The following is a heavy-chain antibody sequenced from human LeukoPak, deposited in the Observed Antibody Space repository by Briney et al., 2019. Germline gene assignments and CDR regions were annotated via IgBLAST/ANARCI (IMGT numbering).Heavy chain of an antibody. V-gene: IGHV3-21*06. D-gene: IGHD3-10*01. CDR2: IATSNNYI. CDR3: ARGRSITILRGVAISDGFDI. J-gene: IGHJ3*02. CDR1: GFTFSTYS. Sequence: PAGSLRLSFAASGFTFSTYSMNWVRQGQGQGLEWVSSIATSNNYIYYAGSLKGRFTITRDNAKNSLYLHMNSLRPDDTAVYYCARGRSITILRGVAISDGFDIWGQGTKVTVS.